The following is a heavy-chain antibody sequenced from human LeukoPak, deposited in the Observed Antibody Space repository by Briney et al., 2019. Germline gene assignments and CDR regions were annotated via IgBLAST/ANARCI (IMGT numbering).Heavy chain of an antibody. CDR2: IYYSANT. V-gene: IGHV4-39*01. Sequence: SETLCLTCTVSGGPISSGSFYWGWIRQPPGKGLEWIGTIYYSANTYYHPSVKSRVTLSVDTSKNQFSLKLSSVTAADTAVYYCATVGQSSNYNATYFDSWGERSLVTVSS. CDR3: ATVGQSSNYNATYFDS. CDR1: GGPISSGSFY. J-gene: IGHJ4*02. D-gene: IGHD3-10*01.